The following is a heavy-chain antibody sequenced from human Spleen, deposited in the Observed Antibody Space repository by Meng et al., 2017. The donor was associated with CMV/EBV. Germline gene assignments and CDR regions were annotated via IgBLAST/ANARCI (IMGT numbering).Heavy chain of an antibody. D-gene: IGHD1-26*01. Sequence: SVKVSCKVSGYTFTGVYIHWVRQAPGQGLEWLGWVHPNNGGANYAQKFQGRVTMTTDTSISTAYMELTRPRSDDTAVYYCARGGRDSGSYSLYYWGQGTLVTVSS. J-gene: IGHJ4*02. CDR3: ARGGRDSGSYSLYY. CDR2: VHPNNGGA. CDR1: GYTFTGVY. V-gene: IGHV1-2*02.